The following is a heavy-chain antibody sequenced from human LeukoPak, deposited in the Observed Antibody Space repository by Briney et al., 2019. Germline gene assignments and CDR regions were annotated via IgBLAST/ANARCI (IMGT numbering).Heavy chain of an antibody. Sequence: GESLKISSKGSGCSFTSYWIGWVRQMPRKALEWMGIIYPGDSDTRYSPSFQGQVTISADKSITTAYLQWSSLKASDIAMYYCARLGYPYGKALDYWGQGTLVTVSS. D-gene: IGHD5-18*01. CDR2: IYPGDSDT. J-gene: IGHJ4*02. CDR3: ARLGYPYGKALDY. V-gene: IGHV5-51*01. CDR1: GCSFTSYW.